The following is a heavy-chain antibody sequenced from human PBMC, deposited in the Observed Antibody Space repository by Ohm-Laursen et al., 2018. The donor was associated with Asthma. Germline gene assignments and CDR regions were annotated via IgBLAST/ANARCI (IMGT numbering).Heavy chain of an antibody. CDR3: ARVVFYGGPPGY. D-gene: IGHD4-23*01. Sequence: SLRLSCAASGYTFSRYSIHWIRQAPGKGLEWVSYISKSTRTIKYADSVKGRFTISRDNSKNTLHLQMNSLRAEDTAVYHCARVVFYGGPPGYWGQGTLVTVSS. CDR2: ISKSTRTI. V-gene: IGHV3-48*01. J-gene: IGHJ4*02. CDR1: GYTFSRYS.